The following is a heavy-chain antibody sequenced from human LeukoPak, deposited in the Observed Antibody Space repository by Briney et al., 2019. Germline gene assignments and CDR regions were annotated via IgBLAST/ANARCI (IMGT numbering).Heavy chain of an antibody. J-gene: IGHJ6*03. D-gene: IGHD1-14*01. CDR1: GGSISSYY. CDR3: ARGRYESTRLSAYYYYYMDV. V-gene: IGHV4-4*07. Sequence: SETLSLTCTVPGGSISSYYWSWIRQPAGKGLEWIGRIYTSGSTIHNPSLKSRVTMSVDTSKNQFSLKLSSVTAADTAVYCCARGRYESTRLSAYYYYYMDVWGKGTTVTVSS. CDR2: IYTSGST.